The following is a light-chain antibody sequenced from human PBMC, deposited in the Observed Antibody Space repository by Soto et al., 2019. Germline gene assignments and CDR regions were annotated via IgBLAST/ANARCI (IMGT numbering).Light chain of an antibody. V-gene: IGLV2-14*01. J-gene: IGLJ3*02. CDR2: EVN. CDR1: SSDIGTYDY. Sequence: QSALTQSASVSGSPGQSITISCTGTSSDIGTYDYVSWYQQYPGKAPKLIIFEVNYRPSGVSTRFPGSKSGNTASLTISGLQAEDEADYYCASFRTGSTLVFGGGTKLTVL. CDR3: ASFRTGSTLV.